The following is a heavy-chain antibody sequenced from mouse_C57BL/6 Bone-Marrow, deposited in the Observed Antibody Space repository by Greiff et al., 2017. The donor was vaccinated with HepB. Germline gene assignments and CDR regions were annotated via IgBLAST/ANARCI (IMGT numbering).Heavy chain of an antibody. D-gene: IGHD1-1*02. CDR3: TLVDYPYAMDY. CDR1: GFTFSDAW. Sequence: EVQLQQSGGGLVQPGGSMKLSCAASGFTFSDAWMDWVRQSPEKGLEWVAEIRNKANNHATYYAESVKGRFTISRDDSKSSVYLQMNSLRAEDTGIYYCTLVDYPYAMDYWGQGTSVTVSS. CDR2: IRNKANNHAT. V-gene: IGHV6-6*01. J-gene: IGHJ4*01.